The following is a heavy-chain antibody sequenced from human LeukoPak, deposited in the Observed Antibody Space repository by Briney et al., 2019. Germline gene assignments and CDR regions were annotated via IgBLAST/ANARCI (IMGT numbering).Heavy chain of an antibody. CDR2: INHSGST. CDR1: GGSFSGYY. CDR3: ARGRGIGFRP. J-gene: IGHJ5*02. D-gene: IGHD3-16*02. V-gene: IGHV4-34*01. Sequence: MPSETLSLTCAVYGGSFSGYYWSWIRQPPGKGLEWIGEINHSGSTNYNPSLKSRVTISVDTSKNQFSLKLSTVTAADTAVYYCARGRGIGFRPWGQGTLVTVSS.